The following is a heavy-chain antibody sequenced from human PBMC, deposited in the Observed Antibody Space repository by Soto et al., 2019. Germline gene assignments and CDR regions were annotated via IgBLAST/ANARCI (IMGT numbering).Heavy chain of an antibody. CDR2: ISSSSSYI. CDR1: GFTFSSYS. CDR3: ASERSYGMDV. V-gene: IGHV3-21*01. Sequence: GGSLRLSCAASGFTFSSYSMNWVRQAPGKGLEWVSSISSSSSYIYYADSVKGRFTISRDNAKNSLYLQMNSPRAEDTAVYYCASERSYGMDVWGQGTTVTVSS. J-gene: IGHJ6*02.